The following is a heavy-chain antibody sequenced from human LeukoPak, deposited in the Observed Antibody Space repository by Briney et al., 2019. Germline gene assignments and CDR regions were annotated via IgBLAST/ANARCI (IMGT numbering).Heavy chain of an antibody. CDR1: GASISNYY. CDR2: IYNGGST. V-gene: IGHV4-4*07. D-gene: IGHD2-15*01. CDR3: ARFGGSGDTRGYFDN. J-gene: IGHJ4*02. Sequence: SETLSLTCIVSGASISNYYWSWIRQPAGKGPEWIGRIYNGGSTNYNSSLRSRITMSLDTSKNQSSLKLTSATAADTAVYYCARFGGSGDTRGYFDNWGQGTLVTVSS.